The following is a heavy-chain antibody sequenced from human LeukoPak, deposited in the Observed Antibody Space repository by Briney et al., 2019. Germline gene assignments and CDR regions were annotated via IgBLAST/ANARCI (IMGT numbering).Heavy chain of an antibody. CDR3: ARAGGYSSSWFYYYYGMDV. CDR2: MNPNSGNT. J-gene: IGHJ6*02. CDR1: GYTFTSYD. D-gene: IGHD6-13*01. V-gene: IGHV1-8*01. Sequence: GASVKVSCKASGYTFTSYDINWVRHATGQGLEWKGWMNPNSGNTGYAQKFQGRVTMTRNTSISTAYMELSSLRSEDTAVYYCARAGGYSSSWFYYYYGMDVWGQGTTVTVSS.